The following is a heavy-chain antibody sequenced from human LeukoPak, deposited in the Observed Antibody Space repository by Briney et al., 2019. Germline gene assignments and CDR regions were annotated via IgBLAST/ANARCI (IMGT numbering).Heavy chain of an antibody. Sequence: GRSLRLSCAASGFTFRSYGMHWVRQAPGKGLEWVAVISNDGSNKYYADSVKGRFTISRDNSKNTLYLQMNSLRAEDTAVYYCAKGLDDFGDLLDSWGQGTLVTVSS. J-gene: IGHJ4*02. CDR2: ISNDGSNK. D-gene: IGHD4-17*01. CDR3: AKGLDDFGDLLDS. CDR1: GFTFRSYG. V-gene: IGHV3-30*18.